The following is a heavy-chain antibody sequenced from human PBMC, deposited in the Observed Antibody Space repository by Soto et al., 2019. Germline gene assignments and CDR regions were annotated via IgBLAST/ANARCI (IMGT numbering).Heavy chain of an antibody. CDR1: GGPFSSYA. CDR3: ARVGSSYGDHYYYFDY. D-gene: IGHD3-10*01. Sequence: ASVKVSCKASGGPFSSYAISWVRQAPGQGLEWMGGIIPIFGTANYAQKFQGRVTITADESTSTAYMELSSLRSEDTAVYYCARVGSSYGDHYYYFDYWGQGTMVTVSS. CDR2: IIPIFGTA. J-gene: IGHJ4*02. V-gene: IGHV1-69*13.